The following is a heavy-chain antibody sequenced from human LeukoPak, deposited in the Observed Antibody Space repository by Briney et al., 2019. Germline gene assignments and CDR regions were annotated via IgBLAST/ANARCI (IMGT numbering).Heavy chain of an antibody. V-gene: IGHV3-53*01. CDR3: ARDMAGYSSSSSYYYYYMDV. CDR1: GFTVSSNY. Sequence: GGSLRLSCAASGFTVSSNYMSWVRQAPGKGLEWVSVIYSGGSTYYADSVKGRFTISRDNSKNTLYLQMNRLRAEDTAVYYCARDMAGYSSSSSYYYYYMDVWGKGTTVTVSS. CDR2: IYSGGST. D-gene: IGHD6-6*01. J-gene: IGHJ6*03.